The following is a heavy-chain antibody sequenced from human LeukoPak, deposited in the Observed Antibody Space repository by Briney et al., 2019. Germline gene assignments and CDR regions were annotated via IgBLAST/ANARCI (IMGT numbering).Heavy chain of an antibody. CDR3: ARWNQGHGLDV. CDR1: GFTFSSYG. CDR2: IWYDGSKK. Sequence: GGSLRLSCAASGFTFSSYGMHWVRQAPGKGLEWVALIWYDGSKKYYADFVKGRFTISRDNSKNTLYLQMNSLRAEDTAVYYCARWNQGHGLDVWGQGTTVTVSS. V-gene: IGHV3-33*01. D-gene: IGHD1-1*01. J-gene: IGHJ6*02.